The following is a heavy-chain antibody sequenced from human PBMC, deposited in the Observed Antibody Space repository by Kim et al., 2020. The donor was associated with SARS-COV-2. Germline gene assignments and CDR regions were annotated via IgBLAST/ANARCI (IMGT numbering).Heavy chain of an antibody. CDR2: IYYSGST. Sequence: SETLSLTCTVSGFSISSYYWSWIRQPPGKGLEWIGYIYYSGSTNYNPYLKSRVTISVDTTKNQSPLMLRSVTAADTAGYYCARGSVYWGHGTLVTVSS. CDR1: GFSISSYY. J-gene: IGHJ4*01. V-gene: IGHV4-59*13. CDR3: ARGSVY.